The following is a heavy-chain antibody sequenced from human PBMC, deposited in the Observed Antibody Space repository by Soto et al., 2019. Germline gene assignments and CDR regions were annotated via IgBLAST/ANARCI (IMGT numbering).Heavy chain of an antibody. D-gene: IGHD2-2*01. CDR1: GFTFSSYG. J-gene: IGHJ6*02. CDR3: ARAMGHVPAAMSYYYYYGMDV. Sequence: GGSLRLSCAASGFTFSSYGMHWVRQAPGKGLEWVAVIWYDGSNKYYADSVKGRFTISRDNSKNTLYLQMNSLRAEDTAVYYCARAMGHVPAAMSYYYYYGMDVWGQGTTVTVSS. V-gene: IGHV3-33*01. CDR2: IWYDGSNK.